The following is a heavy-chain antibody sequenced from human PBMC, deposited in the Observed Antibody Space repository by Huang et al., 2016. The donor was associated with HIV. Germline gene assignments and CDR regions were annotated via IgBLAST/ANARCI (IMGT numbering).Heavy chain of an antibody. CDR1: GFTFSSYG. CDR3: AKGGSAAAVLDF. D-gene: IGHD6-13*01. J-gene: IGHJ4*02. Sequence: QVQLVESGGGVVQPGRSLRISCAASGFTFSSYGMHWVRQAPGKGLEWVAVISYDAKTKYYADSVNGRFSISRDNSKTTVYLQLNSLRLEDTAVYYCAKGGSAAAVLDFWGQGTLVTVSS. V-gene: IGHV3-30*18. CDR2: ISYDAKTK.